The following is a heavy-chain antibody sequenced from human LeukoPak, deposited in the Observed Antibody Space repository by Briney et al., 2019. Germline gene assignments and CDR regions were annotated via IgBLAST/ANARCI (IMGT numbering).Heavy chain of an antibody. V-gene: IGHV4-59*01. CDR1: GGSISSYD. CDR3: ARGVVRFDY. D-gene: IGHD2-21*01. CDR2: IYYSGST. J-gene: IGHJ4*02. Sequence: SGTLSLTCTVSGGSISSYDRSWIRQPPGKGLEWIGYIYYSGSTNYNPSLKSRVTISVDTSKNQFSLKLSSVTAADTAVYYCARGVVRFDYWGQGTLVTVSS.